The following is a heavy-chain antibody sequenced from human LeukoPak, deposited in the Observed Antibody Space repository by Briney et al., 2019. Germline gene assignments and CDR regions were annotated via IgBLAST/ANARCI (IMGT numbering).Heavy chain of an antibody. CDR3: TTRGFWDTSVGMDV. D-gene: IGHD3-16*01. J-gene: IGHJ6*02. CDR1: GFTFSNAW. V-gene: IGHV3-15*01. CDR2: IKSKTDGGTT. Sequence: GGSLRLSCAASGFTFSNAWMSWVRQAPGEGLEWVGRIKSKTDGGTTDYAAPVKGRFTISRDDSKNTLYLQMNSLKTEDTAVYYCTTRGFWDTSVGMDVWGQGTTVTVSS.